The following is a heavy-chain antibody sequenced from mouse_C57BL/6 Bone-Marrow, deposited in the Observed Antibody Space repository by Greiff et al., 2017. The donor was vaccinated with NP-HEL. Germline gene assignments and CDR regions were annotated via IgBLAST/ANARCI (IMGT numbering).Heavy chain of an antibody. CDR1: GFTFSSYG. CDR2: ISSGGSYT. V-gene: IGHV5-6*01. J-gene: IGHJ3*01. Sequence: EVHLVESGGDLVKPGGSLKLSCAASGFTFSSYGMSWVRQTPDKRLEWVATISSGGSYTYYPDSVKGRFTISRDNAKNTLYLQMSSLKSEDTAMYYCARQGELGLFAYWGQGTLVTVSA. D-gene: IGHD4-1*01. CDR3: ARQGELGLFAY.